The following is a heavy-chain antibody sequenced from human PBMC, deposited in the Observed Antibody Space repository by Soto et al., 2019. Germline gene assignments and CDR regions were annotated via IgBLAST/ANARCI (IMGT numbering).Heavy chain of an antibody. V-gene: IGHV3-23*01. J-gene: IGHJ6*03. CDR1: GFTFSSYA. D-gene: IGHD3-3*01. CDR3: AKGDGRDFWSGYPSGYYYYYMDV. Sequence: SLRLSCAASGFTFSSYAMSWVRQAPGKGLEWVSAISGSGGSTYYADSVKGRFTISRDNSKNTLYLQMNSLRAEDTAVYYCAKGDGRDFWSGYPSGYYYYYMDVWGKGTTVTVSS. CDR2: ISGSGGST.